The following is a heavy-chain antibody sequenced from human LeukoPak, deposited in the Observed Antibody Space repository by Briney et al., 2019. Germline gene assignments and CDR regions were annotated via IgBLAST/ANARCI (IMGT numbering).Heavy chain of an antibody. J-gene: IGHJ4*02. CDR2: ISAYNGNT. D-gene: IGHD3-22*01. CDR3: AREFAYYYDSSGYYYEDY. Sequence: VASVKVSCKASGYTFTSYGISWVRQAPGQGLEWMGWISAYNGNTNYAQKLQGRVTMTTDTSTSTAYMELRSLRSDDSAVYYCAREFAYYYDSSGYYYEDYWGQGTLVTVSS. CDR1: GYTFTSYG. V-gene: IGHV1-18*01.